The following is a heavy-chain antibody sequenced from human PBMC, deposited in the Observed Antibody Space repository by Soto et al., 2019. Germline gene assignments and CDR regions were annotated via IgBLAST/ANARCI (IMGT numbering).Heavy chain of an antibody. CDR2: IYSDGTT. V-gene: IGHV3-53*01. CDR1: GISVGTNY. Sequence: GGSLRLSCAASGISVGTNYLTWVRQAPGKGLEWVSFIYSDGTTYYADSVKGRFTISRDTSNNTLYLQMNSLRAEDTAVYYCARGASSFDNWGQGALVTVSS. CDR3: ARGASSFDN. J-gene: IGHJ4*02.